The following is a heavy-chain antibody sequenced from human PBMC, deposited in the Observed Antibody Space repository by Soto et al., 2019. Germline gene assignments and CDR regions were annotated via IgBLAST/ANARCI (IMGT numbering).Heavy chain of an antibody. Sequence: QVQLVQSGAEVKKPGASVKVSCKASGYTFTSYGISWVRQAPGQGLEWMGWISAYNGNTNYAQKLQGRVTMTTDTSTSTAYMERRSLRADDTAVYYCARGPPSYYDSSGYYKYFDYWGQGTLVTVSS. CDR2: ISAYNGNT. V-gene: IGHV1-18*01. J-gene: IGHJ4*02. D-gene: IGHD3-22*01. CDR3: ARGPPSYYDSSGYYKYFDY. CDR1: GYTFTSYG.